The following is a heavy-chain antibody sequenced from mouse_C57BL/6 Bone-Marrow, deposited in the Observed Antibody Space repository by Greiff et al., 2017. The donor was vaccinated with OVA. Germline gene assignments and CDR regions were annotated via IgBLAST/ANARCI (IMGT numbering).Heavy chain of an antibody. CDR1: GFNIKDDY. CDR3: TPFGDFDV. V-gene: IGHV14-4*01. Sequence: VHVKQSGAELVRPGASVKLSCTASGFNIKDDYMHWVKQRPEQGLEWIGWIDPENGDTEYASKFQGKATITADTSSNTAYLQLSSLTSEDTAVYYCTPFGDFDVWGTGTTVTVSS. J-gene: IGHJ1*03. CDR2: IDPENGDT.